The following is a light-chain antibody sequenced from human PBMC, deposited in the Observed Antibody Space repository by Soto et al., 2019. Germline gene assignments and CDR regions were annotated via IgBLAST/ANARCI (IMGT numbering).Light chain of an antibody. V-gene: IGKV1-8*01. CDR2: AAS. CDR3: QQYYSYPPT. CDR1: QGISSY. Sequence: AIRMTQSPSSFSASTGERVTITCRASQGISSYLAWYQQKPGQAPKLLIYAASTLQSGVPSRFSGSGSGTDFTLTISCLQSEDFATYYCQQYYSYPPTLGQGTKLEIK. J-gene: IGKJ2*01.